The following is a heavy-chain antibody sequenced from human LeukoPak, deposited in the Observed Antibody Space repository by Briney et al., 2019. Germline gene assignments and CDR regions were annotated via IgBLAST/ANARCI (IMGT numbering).Heavy chain of an antibody. V-gene: IGHV1-69*13. CDR3: ARDILDFWSGYYKAAFDI. J-gene: IGHJ3*02. Sequence: ASVKVSCKASGGTFSSYAISWVRQAPGQGLEWMGGIIPIFGTANYAQKFQGRVTITADESTSTAYMELSSLRSEDTAVYYCARDILDFWSGYYKAAFDIWGQGTMVTVSS. CDR2: IIPIFGTA. D-gene: IGHD3-3*01. CDR1: GGTFSSYA.